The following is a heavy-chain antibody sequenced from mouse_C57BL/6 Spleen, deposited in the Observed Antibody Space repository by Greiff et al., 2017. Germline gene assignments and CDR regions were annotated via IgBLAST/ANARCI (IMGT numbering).Heavy chain of an antibody. CDR2: ISYDGSN. D-gene: IGHD2-3*01. V-gene: IGHV3-6*01. J-gene: IGHJ3*01. CDR1: GYSITSGYY. CDR3: ARDRGLLWFAY. Sequence: EVKVEESGPGLVKPSPSLSLTCSVTGYSITSGYYWNWIRQFPGNKLEWMGYISYDGSNNYNPSFKNRITIPRDTSTNQFCLKLNSVTTEDTATYYCARDRGLLWFAYWGQGTLVTVSA.